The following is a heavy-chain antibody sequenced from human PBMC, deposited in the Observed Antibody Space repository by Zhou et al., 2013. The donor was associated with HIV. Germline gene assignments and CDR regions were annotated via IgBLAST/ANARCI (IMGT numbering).Heavy chain of an antibody. Sequence: QVLLVQSGAEVKKPGASVKVSCKASGYTFTNYGISWVRQAPGQGLEWMGWISGYNGITNYVQKLQDRVTMTTDTSTSTAYMELRSLRSDDTAVYFCARMGYSDGYDYYYYGMDVWGQGTTVTVSS. D-gene: IGHD5-18*01. CDR1: GYTFTNYG. CDR3: ARMGYSDGYDYYYYGMDV. J-gene: IGHJ6*02. CDR2: ISGYNGIT. V-gene: IGHV1-18*01.